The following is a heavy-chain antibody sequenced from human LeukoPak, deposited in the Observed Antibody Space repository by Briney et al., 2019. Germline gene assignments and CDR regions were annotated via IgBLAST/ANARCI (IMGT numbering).Heavy chain of an antibody. D-gene: IGHD2/OR15-2a*01. CDR2: IYSGGST. V-gene: IGHV3-53*01. Sequence: GGSLRLSCAASGLTFSSHWMHWVRQAPGKGLEWVSVIYSGGSTYYADSVKGRFTISRDNSKNTLYLQMNSLRAEDTAVYYCARDSQKRIYAFDIWGQGTMVTVSS. CDR3: ARDSQKRIYAFDI. J-gene: IGHJ3*02. CDR1: GLTFSSHW.